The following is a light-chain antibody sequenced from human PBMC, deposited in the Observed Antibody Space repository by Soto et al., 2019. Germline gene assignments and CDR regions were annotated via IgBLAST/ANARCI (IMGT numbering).Light chain of an antibody. CDR1: QSVASN. CDR3: QHYNNWPPWT. CDR2: GAS. Sequence: EIVMTQSPATLSVSPGERVTLSCRASQSVASNLAWYQQKPGQAPRLLIYGASTRATGIPARFSGSGSGTEFTLTISSLQSEDFETYYCQHYNNWPPWTFGQGTKVEIK. J-gene: IGKJ1*01. V-gene: IGKV3-15*01.